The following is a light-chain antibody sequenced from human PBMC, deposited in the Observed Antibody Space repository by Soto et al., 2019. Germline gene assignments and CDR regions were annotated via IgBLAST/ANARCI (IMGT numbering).Light chain of an antibody. CDR3: QQYDRSPLT. CDR1: QSVSST. CDR2: AAS. Sequence: EIVMTQSPATLSVSPGERATLFCGASQSVSSTLAWYQQKPGQAPRLLIYAASTRATGFPARFSGSGSGTEFTLTISNLQSEDFAVYYCQQYDRSPLTFGPGTKVDI. V-gene: IGKV3-15*01. J-gene: IGKJ3*01.